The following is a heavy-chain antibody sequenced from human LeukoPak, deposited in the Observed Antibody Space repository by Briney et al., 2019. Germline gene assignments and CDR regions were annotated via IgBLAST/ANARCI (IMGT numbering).Heavy chain of an antibody. CDR3: ARGHYGLDV. CDR1: GFTFSTNS. Sequence: PGGSLRLSCAASGFTFSTNSMKWVRQAPGKGLEWVAYINPDGSEIYYADSVKGRFTLSRDNTKNSLFLQMNSLRAEDTAVYYCARGHYGLDVWGQGTTVIVSS. CDR2: INPDGSEI. V-gene: IGHV3-7*05. J-gene: IGHJ6*02.